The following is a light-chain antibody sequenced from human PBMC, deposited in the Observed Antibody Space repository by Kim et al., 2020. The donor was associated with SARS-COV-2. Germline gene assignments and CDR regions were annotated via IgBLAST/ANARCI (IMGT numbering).Light chain of an antibody. J-gene: IGKJ2*03. CDR3: QQSYSTMYS. V-gene: IGKV1-39*01. Sequence: SASVGDRVTITCRARQSISSYLNLYEQKPEKAPKLLIYAASSLQSGVPSRFSGSGSGTDFTLTISSLQPEDFATYYCQQSYSTMYSFGQGTKLEI. CDR1: QSISSY. CDR2: AAS.